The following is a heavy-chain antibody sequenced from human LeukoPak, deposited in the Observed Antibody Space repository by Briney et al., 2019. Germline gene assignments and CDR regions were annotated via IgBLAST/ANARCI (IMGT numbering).Heavy chain of an antibody. Sequence: SQTLSLTCAVSGGSFSSGGYSWSWLRQPPGNGREWIGYIYHSGRASYNPPLKSRVTISLDRSRNHVSLNLTSVTAADTAVYSCARSGSTDFDYWGQGTLVTVPS. D-gene: IGHD5-12*01. J-gene: IGHJ4*02. CDR1: GGSFSSGGYS. CDR2: IYHSGRA. CDR3: ARSGSTDFDY. V-gene: IGHV4-30-2*01.